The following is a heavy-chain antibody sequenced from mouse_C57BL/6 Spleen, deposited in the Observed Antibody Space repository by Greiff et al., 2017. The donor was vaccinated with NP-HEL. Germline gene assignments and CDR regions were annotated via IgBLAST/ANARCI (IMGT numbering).Heavy chain of an antibody. J-gene: IGHJ2*01. V-gene: IGHV1-82*01. CDR3: ARGGGSSPYFDY. CDR2: IYPGDGDT. CDR1: GYAFSSSW. D-gene: IGHD1-1*01. Sequence: QVHVKQSGPELVKPGASVKISCKASGYAFSSSWMNWVKQRPGKGLEWIGRIYPGDGDTNYNGKFKGKATLTVEKSSSTVYLEFSRLTSDDSAVYYCARGGGSSPYFDYWGQGTTLTVSS.